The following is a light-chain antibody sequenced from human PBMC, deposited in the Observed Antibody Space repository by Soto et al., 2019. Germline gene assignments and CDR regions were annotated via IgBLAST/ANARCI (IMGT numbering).Light chain of an antibody. CDR2: EVY. Sequence: QSVLTQPASVSGSPGQSITISCSGTSSDVGAYTYVSWFQQHPGKAPELLIYEVYNRPSGISDRFSGSKSGNTASLTISGLQAEDEADYFCSSYTSSGPWVFGGGTKLTVL. J-gene: IGLJ3*02. CDR1: SSDVGAYTY. CDR3: SSYTSSGPWV. V-gene: IGLV2-14*01.